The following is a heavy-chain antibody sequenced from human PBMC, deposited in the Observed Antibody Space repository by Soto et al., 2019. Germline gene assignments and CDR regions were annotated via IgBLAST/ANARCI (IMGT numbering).Heavy chain of an antibody. V-gene: IGHV4-59*01. CDR3: ASSNIAAAGFYYYGMDV. CDR1: NGYIINCC. CDR2: IYYSGST. D-gene: IGHD6-13*01. Sequence: SATLSLNCTVTNGYIINCCWRWIRQPTGKGLEWIGYIYYSGSTNYNPSLKSRVTISVDTSKNQFSLKLSSVTAADTAVYYCASSNIAAAGFYYYGMDVWGRGTTVTVS. J-gene: IGHJ6*02.